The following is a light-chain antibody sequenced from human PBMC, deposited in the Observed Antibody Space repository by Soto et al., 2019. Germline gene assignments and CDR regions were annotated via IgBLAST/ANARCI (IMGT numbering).Light chain of an antibody. CDR2: DVR. CDR1: SSDVGGYNY. J-gene: IGLJ1*01. V-gene: IGLV2-14*01. CDR3: SSYTSSSTYV. Sequence: QSVLTQPASVSGSPGQSITISCTGTSSDVGGYNYVSWYQQHPGKAPKLMIYDVRNRPSGVSNRFSGSTSGNTASLTISGLQAEDEADYYCSSYTSSSTYVFGTGTKVTVL.